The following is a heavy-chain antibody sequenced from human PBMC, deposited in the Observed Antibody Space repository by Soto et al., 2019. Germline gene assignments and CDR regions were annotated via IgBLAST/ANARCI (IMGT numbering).Heavy chain of an antibody. Sequence: QVQLVQSGAEVKKPGSSVKVSCKASGGTFSSYAISWVRQAPGQGLEWMGGITPIFGTANYAQRFQGRVTITADESTSTACMELSSLRSEDTAVYYCASEGVRDSSTWIFDYWGQGTLVTVSS. D-gene: IGHD6-13*01. CDR3: ASEGVRDSSTWIFDY. V-gene: IGHV1-69*12. J-gene: IGHJ4*02. CDR1: GGTFSSYA. CDR2: ITPIFGTA.